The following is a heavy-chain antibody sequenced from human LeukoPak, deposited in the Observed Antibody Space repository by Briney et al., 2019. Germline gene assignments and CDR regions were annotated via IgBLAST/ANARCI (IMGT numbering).Heavy chain of an antibody. CDR3: ARIFETYYYYGMDV. J-gene: IGHJ6*02. Sequence: PSETLSLTCAVSGGSISSSNWWSWVRQPPGKGLEWIGEIYHSGSTNYNPSLKSRVTISVDKSKNQFSLKLSSVTAADTAVYYCARIFETYYYYGMDVWGQGTTVTVSS. CDR1: GGSISSSNW. V-gene: IGHV4-4*02. CDR2: IYHSGST.